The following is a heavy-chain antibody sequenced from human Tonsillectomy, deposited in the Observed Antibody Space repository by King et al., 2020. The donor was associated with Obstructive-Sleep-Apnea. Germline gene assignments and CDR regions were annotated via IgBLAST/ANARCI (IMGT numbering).Heavy chain of an antibody. CDR2: ITWDGGST. CDR3: SKDGTSGNGDYERAPGFDY. Sequence: QLVQSGGVVVQPGGSLRLSCAASGFTFDDYAMHWVRQAPGKGLEWISLITWDGGSTYYADSVKGRFTISRDNSKNFLYLQMNSLRPEDTALYYCSKDGTSGNGDYERAPGFDYWGQGTLVTVSS. J-gene: IGHJ4*02. V-gene: IGHV3-43D*03. CDR1: GFTFDDYA. D-gene: IGHD4-17*01.